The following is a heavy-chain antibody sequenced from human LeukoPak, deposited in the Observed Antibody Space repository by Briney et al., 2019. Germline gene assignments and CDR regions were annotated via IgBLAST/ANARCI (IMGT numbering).Heavy chain of an antibody. CDR2: IRSDESDE. Sequence: GGSLRLSCAASGFTFSYYAMHWVRQAPGKVLEWVAFIRSDESDEYYADSVKGRFTISRDNSKNTLYLQMESLRAEDTAVYYCTKDLFIRGNQIFDSWGQGTLVTVSS. V-gene: IGHV3-30*02. CDR3: TKDLFIRGNQIFDS. J-gene: IGHJ4*02. CDR1: GFTFSYYA. D-gene: IGHD3-10*01.